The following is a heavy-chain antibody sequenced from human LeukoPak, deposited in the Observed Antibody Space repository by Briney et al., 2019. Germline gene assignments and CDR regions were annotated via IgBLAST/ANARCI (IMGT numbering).Heavy chain of an antibody. V-gene: IGHV3-33*01. J-gene: IGHJ4*02. Sequence: GSLSLSCAASGFTFSSYGMHWVRQAPGKGLEWVAVIWYDGSNKYYADSVKGRFTISRDNSKNTLYLQMNSLRAEDTAVYYCARDALPAATPYYFDYWGQGTLVTVSS. CDR1: GFTFSSYG. CDR3: ARDALPAATPYYFDY. D-gene: IGHD2-2*01. CDR2: IWYDGSNK.